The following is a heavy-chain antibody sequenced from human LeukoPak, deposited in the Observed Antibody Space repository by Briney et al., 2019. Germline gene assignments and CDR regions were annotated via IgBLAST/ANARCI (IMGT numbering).Heavy chain of an antibody. CDR3: TTERITMIVVVITDYFDY. D-gene: IGHD3-22*01. CDR2: IKSKTDGGTT. CDR1: GFTFSSYT. Sequence: GGSLRLSCTAPGFTFSSYTMSWVRQAPGKGLEWVGRIKSKTDGGTTDYAAPVKGRFTISRDDSKNTLYLQLNSLKTEDTAVYYCTTERITMIVVVITDYFDYWGQGTLVTVSS. V-gene: IGHV3-15*01. J-gene: IGHJ4*02.